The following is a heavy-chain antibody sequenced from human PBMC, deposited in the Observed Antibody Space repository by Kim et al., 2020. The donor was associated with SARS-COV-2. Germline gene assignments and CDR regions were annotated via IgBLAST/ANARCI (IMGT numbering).Heavy chain of an antibody. Sequence: SETLSLTCTVSGGSISSYYWSWIRQPPGKGLEWIGYIYYSGSTNYNPSLKSRVTISVDTSKNQFSLKLSSVTAADTAVYYCATQSLARAFDIWGQGTMVTVSS. CDR3: ATQSLARAFDI. CDR2: IYYSGST. V-gene: IGHV4-59*01. CDR1: GGSISSYY. J-gene: IGHJ3*02. D-gene: IGHD6-6*01.